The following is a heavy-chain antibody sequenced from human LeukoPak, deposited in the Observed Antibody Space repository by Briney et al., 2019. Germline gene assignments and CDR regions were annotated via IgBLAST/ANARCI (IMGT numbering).Heavy chain of an antibody. Sequence: SETLSLTCAVSGGSISSGGYSWSWIRQPPGKGLEWIGYTYHSGSTYYNPSLKSRVTISVDRSKNQFSLKLSSLTAADTAVYYCARFGSGSWGSWFDPWGQGTLVTVSS. CDR1: GGSISSGGYS. CDR3: ARFGSGSWGSWFDP. V-gene: IGHV4-30-2*01. D-gene: IGHD3-10*01. J-gene: IGHJ5*02. CDR2: TYHSGST.